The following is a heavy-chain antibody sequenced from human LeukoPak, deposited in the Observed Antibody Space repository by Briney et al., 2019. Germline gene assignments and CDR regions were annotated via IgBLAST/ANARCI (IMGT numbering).Heavy chain of an antibody. D-gene: IGHD3-22*01. Sequence: GGSLRLSCTASGFTFNIFGMYWVRQAPGKGLEWVAFIRNDGTHEKYGDSVKGRFTISRDNSKNTLYLLMNSLRGEDTAIYYCAKDPKNNGYSDGSFDYGAQETLVSFSS. J-gene: IGHJ4*02. CDR2: IRNDGTHE. CDR3: AKDPKNNGYSDGSFDY. V-gene: IGHV3-30*02. CDR1: GFTFNIFG.